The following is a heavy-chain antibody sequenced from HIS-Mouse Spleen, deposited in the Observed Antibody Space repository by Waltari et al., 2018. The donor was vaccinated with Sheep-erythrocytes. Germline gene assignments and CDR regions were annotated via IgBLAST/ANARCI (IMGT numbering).Heavy chain of an antibody. CDR2: IRSISSYI. D-gene: IGHD1-26*01. CDR3: ARVASGATFDY. V-gene: IGHV3-21*01. J-gene: IGHJ4*02. CDR1: GFTFSSYS. Sequence: EVQLVESGGGLVKPGGSLRLSCAASGFTFSSYSMNWVRQAPGKGLGWVSSIRSISSYIYYADSVKGRVTISRDNAKNSLYLQMNSLRAEDTAVYYCARVASGATFDYWGQGTLVTVSS.